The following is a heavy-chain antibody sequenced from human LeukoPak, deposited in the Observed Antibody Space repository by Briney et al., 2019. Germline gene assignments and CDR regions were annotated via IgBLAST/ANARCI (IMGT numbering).Heavy chain of an antibody. CDR1: GDSISSGGHY. Sequence: ASETLSLTCTVSGDSISSGGHYWNWIRQHPGEGLEWIGYIYYSGSTFYNPSLKSRVTISVDTSKNQFSLKLSSVTAADTAVYYCARRGGSYYDYWGQGTLVTVSS. V-gene: IGHV4-31*03. CDR3: ARRGGSYYDY. CDR2: IYYSGST. D-gene: IGHD1-26*01. J-gene: IGHJ4*02.